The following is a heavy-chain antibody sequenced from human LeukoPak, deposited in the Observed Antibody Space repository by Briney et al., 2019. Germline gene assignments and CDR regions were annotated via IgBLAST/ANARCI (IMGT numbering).Heavy chain of an antibody. J-gene: IGHJ4*02. CDR2: ISSGSSYI. V-gene: IGHV3-21*01. CDR1: GYTFSSYS. D-gene: IGHD3-22*01. Sequence: PGGSLRLSCAASGYTFSSYSMNWVRQAPGKGLEWVSFISSGSSYIYYGDSVKGRFTISRDNAKKSLYLQMNSLRAEDTAVYLCARSFYDSSGYPNFDYWGQGTLVTVSS. CDR3: ARSFYDSSGYPNFDY.